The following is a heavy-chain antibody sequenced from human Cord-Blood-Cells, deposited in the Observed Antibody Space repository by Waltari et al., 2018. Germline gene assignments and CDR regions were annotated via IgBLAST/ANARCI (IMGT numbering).Heavy chain of an antibody. CDR1: GGSISSSSYY. J-gene: IGHJ4*02. CDR2: IYYSGRT. D-gene: IGHD5-12*01. CDR3: ARPDRIVATIDY. V-gene: IGHV4-39*01. Sequence: QLQLQESGPGLVKPSETLSLTCTVSGGSISSSSYYWGWIRQPPGKGLEWIGSIYYSGRTYYNPSLKSRVTISVDTSKNQFSLKLSSVTAADTAVYYCARPDRIVATIDYWGQGTLVTVSS.